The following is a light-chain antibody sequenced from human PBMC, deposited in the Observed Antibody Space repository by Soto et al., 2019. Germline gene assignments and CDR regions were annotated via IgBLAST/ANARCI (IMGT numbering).Light chain of an antibody. CDR3: SSYSTSSTPYV. V-gene: IGLV2-14*03. J-gene: IGLJ1*01. Sequence: QSALTQPASVSGSPGQSITISCTGSSSDVGGYNFVSWYQQHPGKAPKLVIYDVSDRPSGISNRFSGSKSGSTASLSISGLQAEDEADYYCSSYSTSSTPYVLGTGTKLTV. CDR1: SSDVGGYNF. CDR2: DVS.